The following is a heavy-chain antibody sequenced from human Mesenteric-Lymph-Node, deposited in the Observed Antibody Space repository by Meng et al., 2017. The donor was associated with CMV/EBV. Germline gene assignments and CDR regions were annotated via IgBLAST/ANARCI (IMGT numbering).Heavy chain of an antibody. Sequence: GSISSGDYYWSWIRQPPGKGLEWIGYIYYSGSTYYNPSLKSRVTISVDTSKNQFSLKLSSVTAADTAVYYCARDYYDFWSGYSFVDYWGQGTLVTVS. CDR1: GSISSGDYY. CDR2: IYYSGST. CDR3: ARDYYDFWSGYSFVDY. J-gene: IGHJ4*02. D-gene: IGHD3-3*01. V-gene: IGHV4-30-4*08.